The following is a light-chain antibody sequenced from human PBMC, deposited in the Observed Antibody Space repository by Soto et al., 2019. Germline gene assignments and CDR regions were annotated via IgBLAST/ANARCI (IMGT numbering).Light chain of an antibody. CDR2: DES. Sequence: EIVLTQSPATLSLSPGESATLSCRASQSVSSYLAWYQQKTGQAPRLLIYDESNRATGIPDRFSGSRSGTELNLTINRLQSEDFAVYYCQRYNNWPLTFGGGTKVDIK. V-gene: IGKV3-11*01. CDR3: QRYNNWPLT. J-gene: IGKJ4*01. CDR1: QSVSSY.